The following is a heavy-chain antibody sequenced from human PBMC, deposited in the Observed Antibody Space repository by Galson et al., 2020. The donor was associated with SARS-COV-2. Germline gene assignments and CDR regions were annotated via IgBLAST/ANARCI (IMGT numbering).Heavy chain of an antibody. CDR2: MNPNSGNT. J-gene: IGHJ4*02. CDR1: GYSFSSYD. CDR3: VLTKVTLFDH. Sequence: ASVKVSCKTSGYSFSSYDFNWVRQATGQGLEWMGWMNPNSGNTGYAQKFQGRVTMTRNTSIRTVYMELTSLRSEDTAVYYCVLTKVTLFDHWGQGTLVTVSS. D-gene: IGHD4-17*01. V-gene: IGHV1-8*01.